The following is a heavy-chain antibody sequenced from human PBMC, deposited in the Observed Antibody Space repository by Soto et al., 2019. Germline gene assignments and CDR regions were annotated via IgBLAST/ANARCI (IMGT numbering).Heavy chain of an antibody. Sequence: ASVKVSCKASGYTFTSYAMHWVRQAPGQRLEWMGWINAGNGNTKYSQKFQGRVTITRDTSASTAYMELSSLRSEDTAVYYCARGRYCSSTSCLPSYNWFDPWGQGTLVTVSS. V-gene: IGHV1-3*01. CDR1: GYTFTSYA. D-gene: IGHD2-2*01. CDR3: ARGRYCSSTSCLPSYNWFDP. J-gene: IGHJ5*02. CDR2: INAGNGNT.